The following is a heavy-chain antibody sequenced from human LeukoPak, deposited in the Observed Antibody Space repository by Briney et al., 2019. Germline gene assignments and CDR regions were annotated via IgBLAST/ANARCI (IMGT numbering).Heavy chain of an antibody. Sequence: GGSLRLSCTASGFSFRTYIMAWVRQVPGKGLEWISAISGDAITTYYAVPVKGRFTIPRDNFRHTLSLQMDSLRADDSAVYYGAKDASPYSNYAVRWFDSWGQGTLVTVSS. CDR3: AKDASPYSNYAVRWFDS. CDR1: GFSFRTYI. D-gene: IGHD4/OR15-4a*01. V-gene: IGHV3-23*01. J-gene: IGHJ5*01. CDR2: ISGDAITT.